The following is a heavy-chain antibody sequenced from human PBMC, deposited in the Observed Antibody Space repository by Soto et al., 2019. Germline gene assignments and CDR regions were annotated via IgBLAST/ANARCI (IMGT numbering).Heavy chain of an antibody. V-gene: IGHV4-59*01. CDR2: IYYSGST. CDR1: GGSISSYY. J-gene: IGHJ5*02. Sequence: SETLSLTCTVSGGSISSYYWSWIRQPPGKGLEWIGYIYYSGSTNYNPSLKSRVTISVDTSKNQFSLKLSSVTAADTAVYYCARAYYDFWSGYLNWFDPWGQGTLVTVS. CDR3: ARAYYDFWSGYLNWFDP. D-gene: IGHD3-3*01.